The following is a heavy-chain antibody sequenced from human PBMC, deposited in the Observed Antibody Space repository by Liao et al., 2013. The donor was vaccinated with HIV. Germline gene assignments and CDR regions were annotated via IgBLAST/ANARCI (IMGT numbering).Heavy chain of an antibody. CDR1: GGSISSSSYY. CDR3: ARVQWXPAPNWYSDL. V-gene: IGHV4-39*02. D-gene: IGHD1-26*01. Sequence: QLQLQESGPGLVKPSETLSLTCTVSGGSISSSSYYWGWIRQPPGKGLEWIGYIYHSGSTNYNPSLKSRVSISADTSSNHVSLKLTSVTAADTAVYYCARVQWXPAPNWYSDLWGRGTLVIVSS. J-gene: IGHJ2*01. CDR2: IYHSGST.